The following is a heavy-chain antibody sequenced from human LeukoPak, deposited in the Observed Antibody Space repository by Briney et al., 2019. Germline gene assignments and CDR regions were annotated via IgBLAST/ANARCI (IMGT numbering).Heavy chain of an antibody. CDR2: IYTSGST. J-gene: IGHJ6*03. CDR3: ARGIAARLRNYYYYMDV. V-gene: IGHV4-61*02. Sequence: SETLSLTCTVSGGSISSGSYYWSWIRQPAGKGLEWIGRIYTSGSTNYIPSLKSRVTISVDTSKNQFSLKLSSVTAADTAVYYCARGIAARLRNYYYYMDVWGKGTTVTVSS. CDR1: GGSISSGSYY. D-gene: IGHD6-6*01.